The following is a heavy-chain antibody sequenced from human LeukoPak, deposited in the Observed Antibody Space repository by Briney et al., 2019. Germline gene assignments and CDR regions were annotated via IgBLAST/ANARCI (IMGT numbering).Heavy chain of an antibody. J-gene: IGHJ4*02. D-gene: IGHD6-19*01. CDR1: GFTFDAYA. V-gene: IGHV3-9*01. CDR2: ISWNRDST. Sequence: QPGWSLRLSCAASGFTFDAYAMHWVRQAPGKGLEWVSGISWNRDSTGYADSVKGRFTISRDNAKNSLYLQMHSLRAEDTALYYCAKPKTTSSGWYFFDSWGQGTLVTVSS. CDR3: AKPKTTSSGWYFFDS.